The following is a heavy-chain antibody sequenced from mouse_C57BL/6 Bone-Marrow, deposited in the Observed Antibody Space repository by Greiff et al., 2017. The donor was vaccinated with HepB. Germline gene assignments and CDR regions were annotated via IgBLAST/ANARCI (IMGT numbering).Heavy chain of an antibody. CDR1: GYTFTSYW. V-gene: IGHV1-69*01. D-gene: IGHD1-1*01. J-gene: IGHJ1*03. CDR3: ARWGTTVVATGYFDV. CDR2: IDPSDSYT. Sequence: QVQLQQPGAELVMPGASVKLSCKASGYTFTSYWMHWVKQRPGQGLEWIGEIDPSDSYTNYNQKFKGKSTLTVDKSSSTAYMQLSSLTSEDSAVYYCARWGTTVVATGYFDVWGTGTTVTVSS.